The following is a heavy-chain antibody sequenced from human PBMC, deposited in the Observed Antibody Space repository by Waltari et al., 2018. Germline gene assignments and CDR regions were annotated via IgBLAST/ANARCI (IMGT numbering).Heavy chain of an antibody. J-gene: IGHJ6*02. Sequence: QVQLVQSGAEVKKPGSSVKVSCKASGGTFSSYAISWVRQAPGQGLEWMGGIIPIFGTANYEQKFQGRGTITADESTSTAYMELSSLRSEDTAVYYCARGCSGKMATICAEHYGMDVWGQGTTVTVSS. V-gene: IGHV1-69*01. CDR2: IIPIFGTA. D-gene: IGHD3-10*02. CDR3: ARGCSGKMATICAEHYGMDV. CDR1: GGTFSSYA.